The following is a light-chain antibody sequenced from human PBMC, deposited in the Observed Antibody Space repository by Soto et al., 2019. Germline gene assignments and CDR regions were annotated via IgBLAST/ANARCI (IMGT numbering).Light chain of an antibody. CDR1: QSISGW. V-gene: IGKV1-5*01. CDR2: DVS. CDR3: QQYSYFPT. Sequence: DIQMTQSPSTVSASVGDRVTITCRASQSISGWLAWYHQKPGKAPKLLISDVSILESGVPSRFSGSGSGTEFTLTISSLQPDDFATFYCQQYSYFPTFGGGTRVEIK. J-gene: IGKJ4*01.